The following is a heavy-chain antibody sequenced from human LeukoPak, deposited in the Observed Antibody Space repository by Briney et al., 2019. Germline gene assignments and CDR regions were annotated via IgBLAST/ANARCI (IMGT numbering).Heavy chain of an antibody. CDR2: IYASGST. CDR1: GGSISTCY. CDR3: ARLGYGEYLFYSDY. V-gene: IGHV4-4*07. D-gene: IGHD4-17*01. J-gene: IGHJ4*02. Sequence: SETLSLTCTVSGGSISTCYWSWIRQPAGKGLEWIGRIYASGSTNYNPSLKSRVTMSVDTSKNQFSLRLSSVTAADTAVYYCARLGYGEYLFYSDYWGQGTLVTVSS.